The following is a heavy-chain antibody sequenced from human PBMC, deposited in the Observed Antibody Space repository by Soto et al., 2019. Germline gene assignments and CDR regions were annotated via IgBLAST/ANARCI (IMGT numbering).Heavy chain of an antibody. D-gene: IGHD7-27*01. CDR1: GGSLTDYY. CDR2: IYHSDIT. J-gene: IGHJ4*02. V-gene: IGHV4-59*01. CDR3: ALTGPLDY. Sequence: QVHLQASGPGLVKPSETLSLTCTVSGGSLTDYYWSWIRQPPGKGLEWIGYIYHSDITNYNPSLRSRAAISVGTSRSQFSLKLSSVTAADTAVYYCALTGPLDYWGQGTLVTVSS.